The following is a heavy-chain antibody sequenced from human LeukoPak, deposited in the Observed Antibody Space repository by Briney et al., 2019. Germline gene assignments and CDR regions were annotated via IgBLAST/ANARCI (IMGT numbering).Heavy chain of an antibody. CDR2: IIPILGIA. J-gene: IGHJ4*02. CDR3: ARATDYRTASGQDD. Sequence: GSSVKVSCKASGGTFSSYAISWVRQAPGQGLEWMGRIIPILGIANYAQKFQGRVTITADKSTSTAYMELSSLRSEDTAVYYCARATDYRTASGQDDWGQGTLVTVSS. CDR1: GGTFSSYA. D-gene: IGHD4-4*01. V-gene: IGHV1-69*04.